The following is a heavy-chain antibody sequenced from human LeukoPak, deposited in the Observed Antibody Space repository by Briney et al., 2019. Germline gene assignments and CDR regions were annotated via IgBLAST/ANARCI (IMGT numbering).Heavy chain of an antibody. V-gene: IGHV4-61*02. CDR3: ARERAAAVNYFDY. CDR2: IYTSGST. J-gene: IGHJ4*02. D-gene: IGHD6-13*01. Sequence: PSETLSLTCTVSGGSISRGSYYWSWIRQPAGKGLEWIGRIYTSGSTNYNPSLKSRVTISVDTSKNQFSLKLSSVTAADTAVYYCARERAAAVNYFDYWGQGTLVTVSS. CDR1: GGSISRGSYY.